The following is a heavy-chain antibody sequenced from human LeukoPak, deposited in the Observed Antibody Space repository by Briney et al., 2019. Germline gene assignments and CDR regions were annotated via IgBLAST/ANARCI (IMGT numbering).Heavy chain of an antibody. CDR2: IYYSGST. D-gene: IGHD3-22*01. J-gene: IGHJ6*02. CDR3: ARDLSYDSSGYYSYYYGMDV. Sequence: SETLSLTCTVSGGSISSGDYYWSWIRQPPGEGLEWIGYIYYSGSTYYNPSLKSRVTISVDTSKSQFSLKLSSVTAADTAVYYCARDLSYDSSGYYSYYYGMDVWGQGTTVTVSS. V-gene: IGHV4-30-4*01. CDR1: GGSISSGDYY.